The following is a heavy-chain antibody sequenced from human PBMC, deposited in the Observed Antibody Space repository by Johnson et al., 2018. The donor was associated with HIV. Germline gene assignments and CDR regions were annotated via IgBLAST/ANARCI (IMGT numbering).Heavy chain of an antibody. V-gene: IGHV3-66*01. D-gene: IGHD6-13*01. CDR2: IYSGGST. CDR3: AKGGEVWYGAFDI. J-gene: IGHJ3*02. Sequence: MLLVESGGGLVQPGGSLRLSCAASGFTVSSNYMNWVRQAPGKGLEWVSVIYSGGSTFYADSVKGRFTISRDNSKNTLYLQMNNLRAEDTAVYYCAKGGEVWYGAFDIWGQGTMVTVSS. CDR1: GFTVSSNY.